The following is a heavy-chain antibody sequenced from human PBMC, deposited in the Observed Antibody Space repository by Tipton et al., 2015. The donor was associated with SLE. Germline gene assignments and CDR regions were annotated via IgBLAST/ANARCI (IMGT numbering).Heavy chain of an antibody. CDR1: GGSISSNY. CDR3: ARRPWGDYYMDY. D-gene: IGHD3-16*01. Sequence: TLSLTCTVSGGSISSNYWSWIRQPPGKGLEWIGSIYYSGSTYYNPSLKSRVTISVDTSKNQFSLKLSSVTAADTAVYYCARRPWGDYYMDYWGQGTLVTVSS. CDR2: IYYSGST. V-gene: IGHV4-39*01. J-gene: IGHJ4*02.